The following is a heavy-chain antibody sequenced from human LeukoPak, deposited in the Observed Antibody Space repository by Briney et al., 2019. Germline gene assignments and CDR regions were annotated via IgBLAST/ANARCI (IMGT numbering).Heavy chain of an antibody. J-gene: IGHJ4*02. V-gene: IGHV3-30*04. CDR1: GFTFSSYA. CDR3: ARDGGLHTNFDY. CDR2: ISYDGSNK. Sequence: GSLRLSCAASGFTFSSYAMHWVRQAPGKGLEWVAVISYDGSNKYYADSVKGRFTTSRDNANNFLYLQMDSLRGEDTAVYYCARDGGLHTNFDYWGQGTLVTVSS. D-gene: IGHD2-15*01.